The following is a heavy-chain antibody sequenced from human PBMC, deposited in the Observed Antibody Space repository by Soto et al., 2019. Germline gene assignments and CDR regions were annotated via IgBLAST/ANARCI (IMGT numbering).Heavy chain of an antibody. CDR3: AKSPYTVVTPLYFDY. CDR2: ISWNSGSI. CDR1: GFTFDDYA. V-gene: IGHV3-9*01. D-gene: IGHD2-21*02. J-gene: IGHJ4*02. Sequence: EVQLVESGGGLVQPGRSLRLSCAASGFTFDDYAMHWVRQAPGKGLEWVSGISWNSGSIGYADSVKGRFTISRDNAKNSLYLQMNSLRVEDTALYYCAKSPYTVVTPLYFDYWGQGTLVTVSS.